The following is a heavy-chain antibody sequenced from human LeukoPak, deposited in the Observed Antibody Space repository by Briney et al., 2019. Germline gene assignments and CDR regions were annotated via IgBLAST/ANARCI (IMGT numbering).Heavy chain of an antibody. D-gene: IGHD4-23*01. CDR3: ARDLRWGYNWFDP. CDR2: IYYSGST. Sequence: SETLSLTCTVSGGSISSYYWSWIRQPPGKGLEWIGYIYYSGSTNYNPSLKSRVTISVDTSKNQFSLKLSSMTAADTAVYYCARDLRWGYNWFDPRGQGTLVTVSS. J-gene: IGHJ5*02. V-gene: IGHV4-59*01. CDR1: GGSISSYY.